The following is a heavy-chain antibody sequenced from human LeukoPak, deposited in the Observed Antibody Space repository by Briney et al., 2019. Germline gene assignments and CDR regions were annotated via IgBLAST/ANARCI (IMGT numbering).Heavy chain of an antibody. D-gene: IGHD3-22*01. CDR2: IWSDGSKK. CDR3: AREDSSGYYYSDDYYGMDV. V-gene: IGHV3-33*01. CDR1: GFTFITYG. Sequence: PGGSLRLSCAASGFTFITYGMHWVRQAPGKGLEWVAVIWSDGSKKYYADSVKGRFTISRDNSKNTLYLQMNSLRAEDTALYYCAREDSSGYYYSDDYYGMDVWGQGTTVTVSS. J-gene: IGHJ6*02.